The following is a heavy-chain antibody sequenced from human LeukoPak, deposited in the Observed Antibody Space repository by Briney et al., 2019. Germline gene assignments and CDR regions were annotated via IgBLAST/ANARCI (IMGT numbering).Heavy chain of an antibody. CDR1: GGSISSSSYY. D-gene: IGHD3-10*01. CDR3: ATHYGSESYYDY. CDR2: IYYSGST. Sequence: SETLSLTCTVSGGSISSSSYYWGWIRQPPGKGLEWIGSIYYSGSTYYNPSLKSRVTISVDTSKNQFSLKVNSVTAADTAVYYCATHYGSESYYDYWGQGTLVTVSS. J-gene: IGHJ4*02. V-gene: IGHV4-39*01.